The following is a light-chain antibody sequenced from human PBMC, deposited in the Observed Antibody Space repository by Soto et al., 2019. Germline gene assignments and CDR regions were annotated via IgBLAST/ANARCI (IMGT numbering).Light chain of an antibody. CDR2: DAS. CDR3: QQYKDDAWT. J-gene: IGKJ1*01. CDR1: QRIDRY. V-gene: IGKV1-5*01. Sequence: DIQLTQSPSTLSASVGDRVTITCRASQRIDRYSAWYQQKPGKAPKLLVYDASTLEGGVPSRFSGSGSATEFILTISSLQPDDFATYYCQQYKDDAWTFGQGTRVEIK.